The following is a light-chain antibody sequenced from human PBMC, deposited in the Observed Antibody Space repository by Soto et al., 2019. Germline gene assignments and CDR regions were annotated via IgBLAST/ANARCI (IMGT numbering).Light chain of an antibody. V-gene: IGKV3-20*01. Sequence: EIVLTQSPGTLSLSPGERATLSCRASPSVSSAYLAWYQHKPGQPPTLLIYAASSRVTGIPDRFSGSGSGTDFTLTIRRLEPEDFAVYYCQQYGSSSTWTFGQGPKVEIK. J-gene: IGKJ1*01. CDR3: QQYGSSSTWT. CDR1: PSVSSAY. CDR2: AAS.